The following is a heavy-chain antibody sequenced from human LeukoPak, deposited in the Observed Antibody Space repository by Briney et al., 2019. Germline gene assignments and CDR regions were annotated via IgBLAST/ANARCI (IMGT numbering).Heavy chain of an antibody. CDR3: ARDGDYDILTAYYRPYYFDY. CDR2: IKQDGSEK. D-gene: IGHD3-9*01. V-gene: IGHV3-7*01. J-gene: IGHJ4*02. Sequence: GGSLRLSCAASGFTFSSYWMSWVRQAPGKGLEWVANIKQDGSEKYYVDSVKGRFTISRDNAKNSLYLQMNSLRAEDTAVYYCARDGDYDILTAYYRPYYFDYWGQGTLVTASS. CDR1: GFTFSSYW.